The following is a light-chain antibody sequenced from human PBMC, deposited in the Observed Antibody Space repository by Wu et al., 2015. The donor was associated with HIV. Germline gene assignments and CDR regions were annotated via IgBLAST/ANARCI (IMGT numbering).Light chain of an antibody. CDR1: RSVSSSY. Sequence: EIVLTQSPGTLSLSPGERATLSCRASRSVSSSYLAWYQQKPGQAPRLLIYGASSRATGIPDNFSGSGSGTDFTLTISRLEPEDFAVYYCQQYGSSPLTFGGGTKVEIK. J-gene: IGKJ4*01. CDR3: QQYGSSPLT. V-gene: IGKV3-20*01. CDR2: GAS.